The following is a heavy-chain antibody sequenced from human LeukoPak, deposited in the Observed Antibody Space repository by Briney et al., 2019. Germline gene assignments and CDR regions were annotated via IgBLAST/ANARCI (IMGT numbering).Heavy chain of an antibody. D-gene: IGHD5-18*01. CDR2: IYYSGST. CDR3: ARSQTAMVTFDY. V-gene: IGHV4-30-4*08. CDR1: GGSISSGDYY. J-gene: IGHJ4*02. Sequence: SETLSLTCTVSGGSISSGDYYWSWIRQPPGKGLEWIGYIYYSGSTYYNPSLKSRVTISVDTSKYQFSLKLSSVTAADTAVYYCARSQTAMVTFDYWGQGTLVTVSS.